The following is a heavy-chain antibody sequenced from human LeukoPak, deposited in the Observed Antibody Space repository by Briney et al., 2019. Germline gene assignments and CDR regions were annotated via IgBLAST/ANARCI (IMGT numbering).Heavy chain of an antibody. V-gene: IGHV3-30*03. Sequence: GGSLRLSCAASGFTFSTYGMYWVRQAPRKGLEWVAVISYDGSNKYYSDSVKGRFTISRDNSENTLFLQMNSLRGEDTGVYFCAREYGGNTYYFDYWGQGTLVTVSS. D-gene: IGHD4-23*01. CDR2: ISYDGSNK. J-gene: IGHJ4*02. CDR1: GFTFSTYG. CDR3: AREYGGNTYYFDY.